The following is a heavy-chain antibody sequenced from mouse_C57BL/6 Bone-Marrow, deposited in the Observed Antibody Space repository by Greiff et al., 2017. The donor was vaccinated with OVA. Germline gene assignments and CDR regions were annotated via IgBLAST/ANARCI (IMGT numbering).Heavy chain of an antibody. J-gene: IGHJ1*03. CDR3: ATVVATRSYWYFDV. CDR1: GYTFTSYW. V-gene: IGHV1-50*01. Sequence: QVHVKQPGAELVKPGASVKLSCKASGYTFTSYWMQWVKQRPGQGLEWIGEIDPSDSYTNYNQKFKGKATLTVDTSSSTAYMQLSSLTSEDSAVYYCATVVATRSYWYFDVWGTGTTVTVSS. CDR2: IDPSDSYT. D-gene: IGHD1-1*01.